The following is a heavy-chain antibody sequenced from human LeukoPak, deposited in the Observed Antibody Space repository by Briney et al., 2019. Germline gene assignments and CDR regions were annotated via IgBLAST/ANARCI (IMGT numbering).Heavy chain of an antibody. V-gene: IGHV4-59*11. CDR1: GGSISGHY. CDR3: ARKSSTWPYYYFDY. D-gene: IGHD2-2*01. J-gene: IGHJ4*02. Sequence: SETLSLTCTVSGGSISGHYWSWIRQPPGKGLEWIGYIHYRGSSNYNPSLKSGVTISVDTSKNQFSLEISSVTAADTAVYYCARKSSTWPYYYFDYWGQGTLVTVSA. CDR2: IHYRGSS.